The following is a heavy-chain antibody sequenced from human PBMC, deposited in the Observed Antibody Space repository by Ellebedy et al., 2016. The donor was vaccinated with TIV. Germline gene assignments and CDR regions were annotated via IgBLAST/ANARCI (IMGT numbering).Heavy chain of an antibody. CDR3: ARDRKDRGVIAFGPPQY. CDR1: GGTFSSYA. V-gene: IGHV1-69*13. CDR2: IIPIFGTA. J-gene: IGHJ4*02. D-gene: IGHD3-10*01. Sequence: SVKVSXXASGGTFSSYAISWVRQAPGQGLEWMGGIIPIFGTANYAQKFQGRVTITADESTSTAYMELSSLRSEDTAVYYCARDRKDRGVIAFGPPQYWGQGTLVTVSS.